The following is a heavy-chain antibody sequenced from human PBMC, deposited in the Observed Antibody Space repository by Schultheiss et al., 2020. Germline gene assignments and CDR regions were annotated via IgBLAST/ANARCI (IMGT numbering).Heavy chain of an antibody. CDR3: SRGITPGSHYYIYMDV. CDR2: ISGSGGST. V-gene: IGHV3-23*01. Sequence: GGSLRLSCSASGFTFDYYAMHWVRQAPGKGLEWVSVISGSGGSTYYADSVKGRFTISRDNSKNTLYLQMNSLKTEDKAVYYCSRGITPGSHYYIYMDVWGKGTTVTVSS. CDR1: GFTFDYYA. D-gene: IGHD2-15*01. J-gene: IGHJ6*03.